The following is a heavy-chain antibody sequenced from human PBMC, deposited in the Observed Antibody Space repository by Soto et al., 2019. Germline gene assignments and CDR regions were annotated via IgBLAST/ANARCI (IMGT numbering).Heavy chain of an antibody. V-gene: IGHV3-30-3*01. D-gene: IGHD4-17*01. J-gene: IGHJ4*02. Sequence: GSLRLSCAASGFTFSSYAMHWVRQAPGKGLEWVAVISYDGSNKYYADSVKGRFTISRDNSKNTLYLQMNSLRAEDTAVYYCARDPYGDYVNYFDYWGQGTLVTVS. CDR1: GFTFSSYA. CDR2: ISYDGSNK. CDR3: ARDPYGDYVNYFDY.